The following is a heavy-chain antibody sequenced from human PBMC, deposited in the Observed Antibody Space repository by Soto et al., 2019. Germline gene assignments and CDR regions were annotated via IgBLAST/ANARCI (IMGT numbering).Heavy chain of an antibody. Sequence: LTCTVSGGSISTYWWSWIRQSAGKGLEWIGRIYTTGTTNYNPSLKSRVTMSVDTSKNQFSLRLSSVTAADTAIYYCAREGSGSYYADFWGQGTLVTVSS. J-gene: IGHJ4*02. D-gene: IGHD1-26*01. V-gene: IGHV4-4*07. CDR2: IYTTGTT. CDR3: AREGSGSYYADF. CDR1: GGSISTYW.